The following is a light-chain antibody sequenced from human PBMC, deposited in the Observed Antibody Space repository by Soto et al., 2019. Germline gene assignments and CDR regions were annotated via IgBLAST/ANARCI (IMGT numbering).Light chain of an antibody. CDR2: AAS. CDR3: QQSYITPWT. CDR1: ASISNY. V-gene: IGKV1-39*01. J-gene: IGKJ1*01. Sequence: DIRMTQSPSSLSASVGDRVTITCRASASISNYLNWYQQTPGKAPNLLIYAASSLQSGVPSRFSGSGSGTDFTLTISNIQPEDFANYYCQQSYITPWTFGQGTKVDIK.